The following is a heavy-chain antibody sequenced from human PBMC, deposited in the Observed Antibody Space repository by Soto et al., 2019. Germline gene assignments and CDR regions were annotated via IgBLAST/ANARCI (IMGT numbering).Heavy chain of an antibody. J-gene: IGHJ2*01. Sequence: GGSLRLSCAASGFIFSNYAMNWVRQAPGKGLEWVSGMSGSGGFTYYTDSVKGRFTISRDNSKNTVYLQMNSLGVEDTAVYYCAKKAVTTSNWYFALWGRGTLVTVSS. CDR3: AKKAVTTSNWYFAL. D-gene: IGHD4-17*01. V-gene: IGHV3-23*01. CDR1: GFIFSNYA. CDR2: MSGSGGFT.